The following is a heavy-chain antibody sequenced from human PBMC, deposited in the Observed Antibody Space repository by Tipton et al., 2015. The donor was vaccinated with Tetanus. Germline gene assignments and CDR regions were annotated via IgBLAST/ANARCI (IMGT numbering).Heavy chain of an antibody. V-gene: IGHV1-8*01. CDR1: GYTFTSYD. Sequence: QSGAEVKKPGASVKVSCKASGYTFTSYDINWVRQATGQGLEWMGWMNPNSGNTGYAQKFQGRVTMTRNTSISTAYMELSSLRSEGTAVYYCARGLERRPFFYYYYGMDVWGQGTTVTVSS. CDR3: ARGLERRPFFYYYYGMDV. CDR2: MNPNSGNT. D-gene: IGHD1-1*01. J-gene: IGHJ6*02.